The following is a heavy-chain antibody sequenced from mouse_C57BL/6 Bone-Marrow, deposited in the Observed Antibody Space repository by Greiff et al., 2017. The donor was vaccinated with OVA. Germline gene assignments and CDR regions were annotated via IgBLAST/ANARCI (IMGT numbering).Heavy chain of an antibody. CDR1: GFNIKDDY. D-gene: IGHD2-1*01. J-gene: IGHJ3*01. CDR2: IDPENGDT. V-gene: IGHV14-4*01. Sequence: EVQLQQSGAELVRPGASVKLSCTASGFNIKDDYMPWVKQRPEQGLEWIGWIDPENGDTEYASKFQGKATITADTSSNTAYLQLSSLTSEDTAVYYCIPYGNYGFAYWGQGTLVTVSA. CDR3: IPYGNYGFAY.